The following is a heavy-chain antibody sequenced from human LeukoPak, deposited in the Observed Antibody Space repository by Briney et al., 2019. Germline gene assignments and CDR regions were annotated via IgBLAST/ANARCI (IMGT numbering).Heavy chain of an antibody. V-gene: IGHV3-33*01. CDR3: ARVRGTAFDI. J-gene: IGHJ3*02. D-gene: IGHD1-1*01. CDR2: IWCDGSKR. Sequence: QPGGSLRLSCAASGFTFSSHGMHWVRQAPGKGLEWVAIIWCDGSKRYYADSVKGRFTISRDDSKSTVYLQMNSLRAEDTAVYYCARVRGTAFDIWGQGTMVTVAS. CDR1: GFTFSSHG.